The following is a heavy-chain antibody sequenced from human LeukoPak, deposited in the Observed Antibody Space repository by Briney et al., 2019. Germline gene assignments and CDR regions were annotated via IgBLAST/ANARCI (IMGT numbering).Heavy chain of an antibody. CDR2: YPGDSDT. J-gene: IGHJ4*02. D-gene: IGHD6-13*01. CDR3: ARLGYSSSCYGALFCPYYFDY. V-gene: IGHV5-51*01. Sequence: YPGDSDTRYSPSFQGQVTISADKSISTAYLQWSSLKASDTAMYYCARLGYSSSCYGALFCPYYFDYWGQGTLVTVSS.